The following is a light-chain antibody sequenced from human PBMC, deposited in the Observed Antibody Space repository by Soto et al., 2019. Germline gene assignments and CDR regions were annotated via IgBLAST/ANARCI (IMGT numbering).Light chain of an antibody. CDR1: TGTVTSGHY. CDR3: LPACMVSFV. CDR2: DTF. Sequence: QAVVTQEPSLTVSPGGTVTLTCGSSTGTVTSGHYPYWFQQKPGQAPRTLIYDTFRKHSWTPARFSGSLLGGRAALTLSGTKTVDKTEYYCLPACMVSFVFGPGPKV. J-gene: IGLJ1*01. V-gene: IGLV7-46*01.